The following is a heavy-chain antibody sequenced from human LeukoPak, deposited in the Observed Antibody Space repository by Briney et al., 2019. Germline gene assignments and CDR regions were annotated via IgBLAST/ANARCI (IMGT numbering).Heavy chain of an antibody. D-gene: IGHD6-19*01. CDR3: ARPIQWLDEGFQH. Sequence: PGGSLRLSCAASGFTFSSYAMHWVRQAPGKGLEWVAVISYEGSNKYYADSVKGRFTISRDNSKNTLYLQMNSLRAEDTAVYYCARPIQWLDEGFQHWGQGTLVTVSS. CDR2: ISYEGSNK. V-gene: IGHV3-30*04. J-gene: IGHJ1*01. CDR1: GFTFSSYA.